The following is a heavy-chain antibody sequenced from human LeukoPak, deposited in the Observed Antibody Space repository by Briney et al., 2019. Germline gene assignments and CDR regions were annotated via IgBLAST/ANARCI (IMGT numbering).Heavy chain of an antibody. V-gene: IGHV3-11*01. D-gene: IGHD6-13*01. J-gene: IGHJ1*01. CDR2: ISSSDTTI. CDR1: GLTFRDYY. CDR3: AGGWYGSSWYTHFQH. Sequence: GGSLRLSCAASGLTFRDYYISSIRQAPGKGLEWVSYISSSDTTISYAESVKGRFTISIDNANKSRYLQMNSLRAEDTAVYYCAGGWYGSSWYTHFQHWGQGTLVTVSS.